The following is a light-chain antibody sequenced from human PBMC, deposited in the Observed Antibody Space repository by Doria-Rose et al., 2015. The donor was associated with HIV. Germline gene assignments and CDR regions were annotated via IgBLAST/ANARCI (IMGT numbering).Light chain of an antibody. Sequence: EIVMTQSPGTLSLSPGERATLSRRASQSFSSTYVAWYQQKPGQAPSLLIYDGSTRATGIPDRFSASGSGTDFTLTINRLEPEDFALYYCHQYGTSWTFGQGTKVEI. J-gene: IGKJ1*01. V-gene: IGKV3-20*01. CDR2: DGS. CDR1: QSFSSTY. CDR3: HQYGTSWT.